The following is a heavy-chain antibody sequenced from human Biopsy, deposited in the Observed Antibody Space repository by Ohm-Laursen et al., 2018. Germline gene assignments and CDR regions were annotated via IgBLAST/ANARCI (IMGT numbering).Heavy chain of an antibody. J-gene: IGHJ4*02. D-gene: IGHD4/OR15-4a*01. Sequence: SLRLSCAASGFTVTSNYMTWVRQAPGKGLEWVSVIYTDSTTYYADSVKGRFTISRDNAKNSLYLQMNSLRADDTAVYYCARGANPFHYWGRGTLVTVSS. CDR3: ARGANPFHY. V-gene: IGHV3-66*01. CDR2: IYTDSTT. CDR1: GFTVTSNY.